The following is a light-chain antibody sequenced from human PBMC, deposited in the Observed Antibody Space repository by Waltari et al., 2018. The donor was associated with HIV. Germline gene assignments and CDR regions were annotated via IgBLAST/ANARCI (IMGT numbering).Light chain of an antibody. CDR3: QSYDSSIWV. CDR2: DDN. Sequence: NFMLTQPHSVSESPGKTVTISCTRSSGSIASNYVQWYQQRPGSAPTTVIYDDNQRPSGVPDRCSCSIDSSTNSASLTISGLKTEDEADSYCQSYDSSIWVFGGGTKLTVL. J-gene: IGLJ3*02. V-gene: IGLV6-57*04. CDR1: SGSIASNY.